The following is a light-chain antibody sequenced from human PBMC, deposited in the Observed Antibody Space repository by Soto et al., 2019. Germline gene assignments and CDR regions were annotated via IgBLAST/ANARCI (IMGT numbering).Light chain of an antibody. CDR3: QHYGTSPPNP. J-gene: IGKJ2*01. CDR2: GAT. V-gene: IGKV3-20*01. CDR1: QSIGGNR. Sequence: EIVLTQSPGTLSLSPGERATLSCRASQSIGGNRLAWYQQKPGQGPRLLIYGATNRATGIPGRFSGSGSGTDFTLTISRLEPEDFAVYPCQHYGTSPPNPFGQGTKLEIK.